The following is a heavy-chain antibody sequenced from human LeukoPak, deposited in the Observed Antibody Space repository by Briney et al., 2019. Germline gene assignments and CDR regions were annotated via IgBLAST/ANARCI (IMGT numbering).Heavy chain of an antibody. CDR2: INHSGST. Sequence: SETLSLTCAVYTRSFSDYYWNWIRQSPGKGLECIGEINHSGSTKYNPYLKSGVPMSVDTSENQFSRRLKSVTAADTAIYYCARANLGDPVAYDIWGQGTTVTVSS. D-gene: IGHD3-10*01. J-gene: IGHJ3*02. V-gene: IGHV4-34*01. CDR3: ARANLGDPVAYDI. CDR1: TRSFSDYY.